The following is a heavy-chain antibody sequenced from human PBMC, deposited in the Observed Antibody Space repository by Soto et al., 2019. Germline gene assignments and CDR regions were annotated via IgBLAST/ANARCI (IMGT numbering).Heavy chain of an antibody. Sequence: PGGSLRLSCAASGFNFDDHAMHWVRQAPGKGPEWISGISWNGDNIDYADSVKGRFTISRDNAKNSLYVQMNSLRAEDTAIYYCVKDKGSGSGSPSLLDYWGQGTPVTVSS. D-gene: IGHD1-26*01. V-gene: IGHV3-9*01. J-gene: IGHJ4*02. CDR2: ISWNGDNI. CDR3: VKDKGSGSGSPSLLDY. CDR1: GFNFDDHA.